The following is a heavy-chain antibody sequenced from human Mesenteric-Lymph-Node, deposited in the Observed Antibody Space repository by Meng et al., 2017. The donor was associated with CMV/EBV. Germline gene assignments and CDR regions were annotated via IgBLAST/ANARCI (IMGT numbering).Heavy chain of an antibody. CDR3: ASLRPEWGMLYY. J-gene: IGHJ4*02. V-gene: IGHV4-34*01. Sequence: LTCAVYGGSFSGYYWSWIRQPPGKGLEWIGEINHSGSPNYNPSLKSRVTISVDTSNNQFSLKLSSVTAADTAVYYCASLRPEWGMLYYWGQGTLVTVSS. CDR1: GGSFSGYY. CDR2: INHSGSP. D-gene: IGHD3-16*01.